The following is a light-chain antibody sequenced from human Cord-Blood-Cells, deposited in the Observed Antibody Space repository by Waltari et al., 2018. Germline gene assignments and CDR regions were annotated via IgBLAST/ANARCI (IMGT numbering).Light chain of an antibody. CDR1: QSISSY. CDR3: QQSYSTPFT. CDR2: AAS. J-gene: IGKJ3*01. V-gene: IGKV1-39*01. Sequence: QMTQSPSSLSASVGDRVTITCRASQSISSYLNWYQQKPGKAPKILIYAASSLQSGVPSRFSGSGSGTDFTLTISSLQPEDFATYYCQQSYSTPFTFGPGTKVDIK.